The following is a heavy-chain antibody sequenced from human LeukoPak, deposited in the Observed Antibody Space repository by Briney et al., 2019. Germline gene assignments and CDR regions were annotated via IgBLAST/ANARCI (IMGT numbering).Heavy chain of an antibody. D-gene: IGHD2-2*01. Sequence: PSETLSLTCTVSGDSITNSYWTWIRQPPGKGLEYIAYIFHTGSTNYNPSLKGRATISLDTSKNQFPLKLTSVTSADTAVYYCAREYCTRTNCYDYFDYWGQGTLVTVSS. CDR1: GDSITNSY. V-gene: IGHV4-59*01. CDR2: IFHTGST. CDR3: AREYCTRTNCYDYFDY. J-gene: IGHJ4*02.